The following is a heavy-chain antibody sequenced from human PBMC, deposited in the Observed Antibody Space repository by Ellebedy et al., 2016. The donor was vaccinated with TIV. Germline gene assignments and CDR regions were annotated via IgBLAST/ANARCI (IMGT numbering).Heavy chain of an antibody. CDR2: IIPIFGTA. CDR1: SYTFTSYG. D-gene: IGHD3-10*01. J-gene: IGHJ6*02. V-gene: IGHV1-69*13. CDR3: ARDRTQRPYYYGSDYYYYGMDV. Sequence: SVKVSXKASSYTFTSYGISWVRQAPGQGLEWMGGIIPIFGTANYAQKFQGRVTITADESTSTAYMELSSLRSEDTAVYYCARDRTQRPYYYGSDYYYYGMDVWGQGTTVTVSS.